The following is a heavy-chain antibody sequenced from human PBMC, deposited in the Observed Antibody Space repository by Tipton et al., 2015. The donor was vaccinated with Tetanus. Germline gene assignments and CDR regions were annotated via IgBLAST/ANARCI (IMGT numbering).Heavy chain of an antibody. V-gene: IGHV3-48*04. J-gene: IGHJ4*02. CDR3: ASGSSLDY. D-gene: IGHD6-6*01. CDR1: GFSFNNFG. CDR2: ISYSSTSK. Sequence: SLRLSCAGSGFSFNNFGMNWVRQAPGKGLEWVSYISYSSTSKYYADSVKGRFAISRDNAKNSLYLQMNSLTADDTAVYFCASGSSLDYWGQGTLVTVSS.